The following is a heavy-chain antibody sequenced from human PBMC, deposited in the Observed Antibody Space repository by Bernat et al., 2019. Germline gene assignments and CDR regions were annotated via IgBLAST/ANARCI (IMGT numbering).Heavy chain of an antibody. D-gene: IGHD1-1*01. J-gene: IGHJ3*02. V-gene: IGHV3-30*01. CDR1: GFSFSSYA. CDR3: ARDLEQLERLAARAFDI. Sequence: QVQLVESGGGVVQPGRSLRLSCAASGFSFSSYAMHWVRQAPGKGLEWVAVISYDGSNQYSADSVKGRFTISRDNSKNTLYLQMNSLRGEDTAVYHCARDLEQLERLAARAFDIWGQGTVVTVSS. CDR2: ISYDGSNQ.